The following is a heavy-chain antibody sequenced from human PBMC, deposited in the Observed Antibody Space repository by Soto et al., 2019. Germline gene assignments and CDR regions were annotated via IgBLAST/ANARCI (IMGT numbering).Heavy chain of an antibody. D-gene: IGHD1-26*01. CDR1: GGTFNKYA. J-gene: IGHJ4*02. CDR3: ARGREVDRHHFHY. V-gene: IGHV1-69*13. Sequence: ASVKVSCKASGGTFNKYAVSWVRQAPGQGLEWLGGIIPMFGKANYAQKLQGRVTITADESTSTAYMELSSLRSGDTAVYYCARGREVDRHHFHYWGQGTVVTVSS. CDR2: IIPMFGKA.